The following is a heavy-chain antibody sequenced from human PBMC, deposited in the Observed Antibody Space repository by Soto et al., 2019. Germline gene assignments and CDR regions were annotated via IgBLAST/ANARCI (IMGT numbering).Heavy chain of an antibody. Sequence: RRLSCAASGFTFSSYAMSWVRQAPGKGLEWVSAISGSGGSTYYADSVKGRFTISRGNSKNTLYLQMNSLRAEDTAVYYCAKPMRVGELYYYYGMDVWGQGTTVTVSS. J-gene: IGHJ6*02. D-gene: IGHD3-10*01. CDR3: AKPMRVGELYYYYGMDV. CDR1: GFTFSSYA. V-gene: IGHV3-23*01. CDR2: ISGSGGST.